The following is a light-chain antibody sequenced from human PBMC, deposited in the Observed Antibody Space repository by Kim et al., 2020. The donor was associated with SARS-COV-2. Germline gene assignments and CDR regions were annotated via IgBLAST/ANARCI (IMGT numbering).Light chain of an antibody. Sequence: SPGQTASITCSGDKVGDKYACWYQQKPGQSPVLVIYQDSKRPSGIPERFSGSNSGNTATLTISGTQAMDEADYYCQAWDSSTAWVFGGGTQLTVL. CDR2: QDS. CDR3: QAWDSSTAWV. J-gene: IGLJ3*02. CDR1: KVGDKY. V-gene: IGLV3-1*01.